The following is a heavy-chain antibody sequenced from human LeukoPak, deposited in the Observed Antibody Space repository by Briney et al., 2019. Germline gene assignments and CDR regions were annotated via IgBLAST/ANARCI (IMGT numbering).Heavy chain of an antibody. Sequence: SVKVSCRASGGTFSSYAISWVRQAPGQGLEWMGGIIPIFGTANYAQKFQGRVTITADESTSTAYMELSSLRSEDTAVYYCASSSRLRLGELSLCDYWGQGTLVTVSS. CDR1: GGTFSSYA. CDR2: IIPIFGTA. J-gene: IGHJ4*02. CDR3: ASSSRLRLGELSLCDY. D-gene: IGHD3-16*02. V-gene: IGHV1-69*13.